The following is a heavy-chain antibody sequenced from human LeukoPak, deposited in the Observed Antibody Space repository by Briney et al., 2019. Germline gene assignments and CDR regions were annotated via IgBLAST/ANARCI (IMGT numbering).Heavy chain of an antibody. CDR2: INHSGST. J-gene: IGHJ6*02. D-gene: IGHD3-9*01. V-gene: IGHV4-34*01. Sequence: KSSETLSLTCAVYGGSFSGYYWSWIRQPPGKGLEWIGEINHSGSTNYNPSLKSRVTISVDTSKNQFSLKLSSVTAADTAVYYCARDGGHYDILTGYYPFYYYGMDVRGQGTTVTVSS. CDR1: GGSFSGYY. CDR3: ARDGGHYDILTGYYPFYYYGMDV.